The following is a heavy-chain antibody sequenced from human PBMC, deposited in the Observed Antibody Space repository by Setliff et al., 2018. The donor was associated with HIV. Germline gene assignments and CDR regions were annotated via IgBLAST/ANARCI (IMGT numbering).Heavy chain of an antibody. J-gene: IGHJ1*01. CDR2: LWRDEVGE. D-gene: IGHD3-16*01. V-gene: IGHV3-33*08. Sequence: HPGGSLRLSCAASGFTFNNYAMSWVRQAPGKGLEWVSLLWRDEVGEYYADSVKGRFSISRDRSRNTVSLQMSSLRVEDTAMYYCGNKGGQVWGPGTQVTVSS. CDR1: GFTFNNYA. CDR3: GNKGGQV.